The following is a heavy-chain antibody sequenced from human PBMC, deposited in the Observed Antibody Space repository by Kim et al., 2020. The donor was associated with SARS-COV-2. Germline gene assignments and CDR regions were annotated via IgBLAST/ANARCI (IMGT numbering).Heavy chain of an antibody. CDR3: AIGVITTGFDY. V-gene: IGHV4-34*01. D-gene: IGHD3-22*01. Sequence: SETLSLTCAVYGGSFSGYYWSWIRQPPGKGLEWIGEINHSGSTNYNPSLKSRLTISIDTSKNHLSLKLTSVTAADTAVYYCAIGVITTGFDYWGQGTLVTVSS. CDR2: INHSGST. CDR1: GGSFSGYY. J-gene: IGHJ4*02.